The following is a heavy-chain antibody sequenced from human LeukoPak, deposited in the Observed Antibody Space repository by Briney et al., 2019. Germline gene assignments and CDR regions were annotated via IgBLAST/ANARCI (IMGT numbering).Heavy chain of an antibody. CDR2: ISSNGGST. D-gene: IGHD3-10*01. CDR1: GFTLSSYD. V-gene: IGHV3-64D*06. J-gene: IGHJ4*02. Sequence: GGSLRLSCSASGFTLSSYDMHWIRQAPGKGLEYVSFISSNGGSTNYADSVKGRFTISRDNSKNTLYLQMSSLRAEDTAVYYCVKDRHFYYGSGSLLEYWGQGTLVTVSS. CDR3: VKDRHFYYGSGSLLEY.